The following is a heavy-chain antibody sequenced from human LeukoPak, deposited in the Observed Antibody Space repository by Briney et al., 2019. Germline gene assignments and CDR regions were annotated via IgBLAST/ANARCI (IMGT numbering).Heavy chain of an antibody. Sequence: SETLSLTCTVYGRSISSSSYYWGWIRQPPGKGLEWIGSIYYSGSTYYNPSLKSRVTISVDRSKNQFSLKLSSVTAADTAVYYCAISPRFGELLALGYWGQGTLVTVSS. V-gene: IGHV4-39*07. CDR3: AISPRFGELLALGY. CDR1: GRSISSSSYY. D-gene: IGHD3-10*02. J-gene: IGHJ4*02. CDR2: IYYSGST.